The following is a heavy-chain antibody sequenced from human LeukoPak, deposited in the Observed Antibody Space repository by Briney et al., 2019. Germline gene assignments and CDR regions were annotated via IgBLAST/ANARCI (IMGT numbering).Heavy chain of an antibody. J-gene: IGHJ3*02. CDR2: IITIFGTA. CDR3: ASRMVAAAAYDAFDI. CDR1: GGTCSSYA. D-gene: IGHD6-13*01. Sequence: SVKVSCKASGGTCSSYAISWVRQAPGQGLEWMGGIITIFGTANYAQKFQGRGTITADKSTSTAYMELSSLRSEDTAVYYCASRMVAAAAYDAFDIWGQGTMVTVSS. V-gene: IGHV1-69*06.